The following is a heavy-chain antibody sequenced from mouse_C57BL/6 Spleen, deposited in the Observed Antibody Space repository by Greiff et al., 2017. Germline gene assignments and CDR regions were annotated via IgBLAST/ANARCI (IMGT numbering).Heavy chain of an antibody. V-gene: IGHV5-6*01. CDR2: ISSGGSYT. J-gene: IGHJ3*01. CDR3: ARHGGGVWFAY. Sequence: EVMLVESGGDLVKPGGSLKLSCAASGFTFSSYGMSWVRQTPDKRLEWVATISSGGSYTYYPDRVKGRFTISRDNAKNTLYLQMSSLKSEDTAMYYCARHGGGVWFAYWGQGTLVTVSA. CDR1: GFTFSSYG.